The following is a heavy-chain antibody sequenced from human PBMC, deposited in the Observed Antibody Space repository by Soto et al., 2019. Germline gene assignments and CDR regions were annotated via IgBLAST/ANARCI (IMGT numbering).Heavy chain of an antibody. V-gene: IGHV1-46*01. D-gene: IGHD2-21*02. J-gene: IGHJ4*02. CDR3: ARGGHVVVVTAAFDY. CDR2: INHSGGHT. Sequence: ASVKVSCKASGNTFTNYYIQWVRQAPGQGLERKGTINHSGGHTTYAQKFLGRVNITRDTSTSTLYMELTSLSSEDTAVYYCARGGHVVVVTAAFDYWGQGTLVTVSS. CDR1: GNTFTNYY.